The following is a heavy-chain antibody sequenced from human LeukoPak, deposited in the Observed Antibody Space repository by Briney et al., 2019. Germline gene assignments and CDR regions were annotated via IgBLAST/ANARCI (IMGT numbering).Heavy chain of an antibody. CDR2: ISYDGSNK. Sequence: GGSLRLSCAASGFTFSSYGMHWVRQAPGKGLEWVAVISYDGSNKYYADSVKGRFTISRDNSKNTLYLQMNSLRAEDTAVYYCARDLDYGSGSYYRSRIYGMDVWGQGTTVTVSS. J-gene: IGHJ6*02. D-gene: IGHD3-10*01. CDR1: GFTFSSYG. CDR3: ARDLDYGSGSYYRSRIYGMDV. V-gene: IGHV3-30*03.